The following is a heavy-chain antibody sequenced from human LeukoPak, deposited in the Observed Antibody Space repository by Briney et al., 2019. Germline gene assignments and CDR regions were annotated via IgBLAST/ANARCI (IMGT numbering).Heavy chain of an antibody. CDR3: AKGEGYSYGYFDY. V-gene: IGHV3-48*01. D-gene: IGHD5-18*01. CDR1: GFTFSSYS. CDR2: ISSSSSTI. Sequence: PGGSLRLSCAASGFTFSSYSMNWVRQAPGKGLEWASYISSSSSTIYYADSVKGRFTISRDNSKNTLYLQMNSLRAEDTAVYYCAKGEGYSYGYFDYWGQGTLVTVSS. J-gene: IGHJ4*02.